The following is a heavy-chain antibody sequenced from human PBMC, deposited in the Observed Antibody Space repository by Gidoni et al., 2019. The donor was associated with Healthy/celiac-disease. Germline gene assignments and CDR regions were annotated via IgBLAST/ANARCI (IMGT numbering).Heavy chain of an antibody. CDR2: IRSKANSYAT. J-gene: IGHJ4*02. V-gene: IGHV3-73*01. D-gene: IGHD5-12*01. CDR1: GFTFSGSA. CDR3: TRYSGYDQIDY. Sequence: EVQLVESGGGLVQPGGSLKLSCAAPGFTFSGSAMHWVRQASGKGLEWVGRIRSKANSYATAYAASVKGRFTISRDDSKNTAYLQMNSLKTEDTAVYYCTRYSGYDQIDYWGQGTLVTVSS.